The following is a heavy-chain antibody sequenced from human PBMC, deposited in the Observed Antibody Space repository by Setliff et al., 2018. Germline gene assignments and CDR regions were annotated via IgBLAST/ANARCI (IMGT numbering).Heavy chain of an antibody. CDR3: AKATYASYGDYVGPISDS. J-gene: IGHJ4*02. Sequence: GGSLRLSCEASGFSINNYAMSWVRQAAGKGLEWVSGISDSGGTTYYADSVKGRFTMSRDKSKSMVFLQMNSLRVEDTAIYFCAKATYASYGDYVGPISDSWGQGTLVTVSS. CDR2: ISDSGGTT. V-gene: IGHV3-23*01. CDR1: GFSINNYA. D-gene: IGHD4-17*01.